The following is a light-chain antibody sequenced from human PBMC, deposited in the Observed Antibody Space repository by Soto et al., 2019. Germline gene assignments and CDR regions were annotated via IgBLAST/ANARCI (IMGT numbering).Light chain of an antibody. V-gene: IGLV2-14*03. CDR2: DVN. CDR1: SSDIGAYNF. CDR3: TSWTTSTTMI. Sequence: QSALTQPPSVSGSPGQSITISCTGTSSDIGAYNFVSWYQQHPGKAPKLMLYDVNIRPSGVPNRFSGSKSGNTASLTISGLQAEDEADYYCTSWTTSTTMIFGGGTKVTVL. J-gene: IGLJ2*01.